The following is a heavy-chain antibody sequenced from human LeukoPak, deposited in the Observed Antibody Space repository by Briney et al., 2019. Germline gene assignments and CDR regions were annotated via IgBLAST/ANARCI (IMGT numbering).Heavy chain of an antibody. CDR2: FYSGGDST. V-gene: IGHV3-66*01. CDR3: ARERYCGGDCYSFAFDI. J-gene: IGHJ3*02. D-gene: IGHD2-21*02. CDR1: EFNVSTKY. Sequence: PGGSLRLSCAASEFNVSTKYMSWVRQAPGKGLEWVSIFYSGGDSTNYADSVKGRFIISRDNSKNTLYLQMNNLRPEDTAVYYCARERYCGGDCYSFAFDIWGQGTMVTVSS.